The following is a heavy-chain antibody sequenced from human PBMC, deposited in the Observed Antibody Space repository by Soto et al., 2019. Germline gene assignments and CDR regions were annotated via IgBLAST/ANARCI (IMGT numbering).Heavy chain of an antibody. D-gene: IGHD6-13*01. V-gene: IGHV4-34*01. CDR2: INHSGGT. J-gene: IGHJ4*02. Sequence: QVQLQQWGAGLLKPSETLSLTCAVYGGSFSGYYWSWIRQPPGKGLEWIGEINHSGGTNYNPSLKSRVTISVDTSKNQFSLQLSSVTAADTAVYYCARTYSSSWSPFDYWGQGTLVTVSS. CDR1: GGSFSGYY. CDR3: ARTYSSSWSPFDY.